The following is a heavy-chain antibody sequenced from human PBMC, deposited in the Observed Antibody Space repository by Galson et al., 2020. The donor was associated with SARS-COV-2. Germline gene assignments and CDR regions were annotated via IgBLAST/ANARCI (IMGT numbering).Heavy chain of an antibody. Sequence: SETLSLTCTVSGGSISSGGYYWSWIRQHPGKGLEWIGYLYYSGSNYYNPSLKSRVTISVDTSKNQFSLKLSSVTAADTAVYYCARNIKDVVVPAAMWYAFDIWGQGTRVTGSS. V-gene: IGHV4-31*03. CDR3: ARNIKDVVVPAAMWYAFDI. J-gene: IGHJ3*02. CDR1: GGSISSGGYY. CDR2: LYYSGSN. D-gene: IGHD2-2*01.